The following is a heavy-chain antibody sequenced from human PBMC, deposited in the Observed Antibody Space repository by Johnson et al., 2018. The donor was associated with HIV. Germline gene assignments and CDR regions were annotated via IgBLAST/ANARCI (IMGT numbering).Heavy chain of an antibody. CDR2: IGTAGDT. V-gene: IGHV3-13*01. D-gene: IGHD4-11*01. CDR3: ARGLGWDTNLALDI. J-gene: IGHJ3*02. CDR1: GFTFSSYD. Sequence: VQLVESGGGLVQPGGSLRLSCAASGFTFSSYDMHWVRQATGKGLEWVSAIGTAGDTYYPGSVKGRFTISRENAKNSFFLQMNSLRDADTAVYYCARGLGWDTNLALDICGQGTVVTVSS.